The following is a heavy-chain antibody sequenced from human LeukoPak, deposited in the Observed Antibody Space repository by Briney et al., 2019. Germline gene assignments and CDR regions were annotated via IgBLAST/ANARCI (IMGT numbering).Heavy chain of an antibody. Sequence: GASVKVSCKASGYTFTSYAMNWVRQAPGQGLEWMGWINTNTGNPTYAQGFTGRFVFSLDNSVSTAYLQISSLKAEDTAVYYCAIGGVEQWLGIFDYWGQGTLVTVSS. CDR3: AIGGVEQWLGIFDY. J-gene: IGHJ4*02. D-gene: IGHD6-19*01. CDR1: GYTFTSYA. CDR2: INTNTGNP. V-gene: IGHV7-4-1*02.